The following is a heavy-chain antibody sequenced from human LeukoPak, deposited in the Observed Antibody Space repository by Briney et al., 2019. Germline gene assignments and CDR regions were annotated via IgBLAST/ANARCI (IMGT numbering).Heavy chain of an antibody. Sequence: SETLSLTCAVSGGSISSGGYSWSWIRQPPGKGLEWIGYIYHSGSTYYNPSLKSRVTLSVDRSKNQFSLKLSSVTAADTAVYYCARGWGYGSGSYYNGFDYWGQGTLVTVSS. J-gene: IGHJ4*02. CDR3: ARGWGYGSGSYYNGFDY. D-gene: IGHD3-10*01. V-gene: IGHV4-30-2*01. CDR2: IYHSGST. CDR1: GGSISSGGYS.